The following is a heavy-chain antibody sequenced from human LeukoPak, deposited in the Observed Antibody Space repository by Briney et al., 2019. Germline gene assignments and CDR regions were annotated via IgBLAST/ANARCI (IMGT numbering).Heavy chain of an antibody. CDR3: ASIKSSGYYYHFDY. CDR2: IIPIFGTA. D-gene: IGHD3-22*01. J-gene: IGHJ4*02. Sequence: ASVKVSCKASGGTFSSYAISWVRQAPGQGLEWMGGIIPIFGTANYAQKFQGRVTITADESTSTAYMELSSLRSEDTAVYYCASIKSSGYYYHFDYWGQGTLVTVSS. V-gene: IGHV1-69*13. CDR1: GGTFSSYA.